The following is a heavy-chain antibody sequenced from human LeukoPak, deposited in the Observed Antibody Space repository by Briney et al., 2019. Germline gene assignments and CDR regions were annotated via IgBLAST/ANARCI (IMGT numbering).Heavy chain of an antibody. CDR1: GGSFSGYY. CDR3: ARGRIVVVVAATTRPDAFDI. V-gene: IGHV4-34*01. Sequence: PSQTLSLTCAVDGGSFSGYYWSWIRQPPGKGLEWIGEIHHSGSTNYNPSLKSRFTISVDTSKNQFSLKLSSVTAADTAVYYCARGRIVVVVAATTRPDAFDIWGQGTMVTVSS. D-gene: IGHD2-15*01. J-gene: IGHJ3*02. CDR2: IHHSGST.